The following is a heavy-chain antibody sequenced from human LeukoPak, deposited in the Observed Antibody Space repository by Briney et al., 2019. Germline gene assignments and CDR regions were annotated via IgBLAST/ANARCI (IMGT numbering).Heavy chain of an antibody. J-gene: IGHJ6*02. CDR3: AKGKVGDSYGMDV. D-gene: IGHD3-10*01. CDR1: GFTFSSYS. CDR2: ISSSSSYI. V-gene: IGHV3-21*04. Sequence: GGSLRLSCAASGFTFSSYSMTWVRQAPGKGLEWVSSISSSSSYIYYADSVKGRFTISRDNAKNSLYLQMNSLRAEDTALYYCAKGKVGDSYGMDVWGQGTTVTVSS.